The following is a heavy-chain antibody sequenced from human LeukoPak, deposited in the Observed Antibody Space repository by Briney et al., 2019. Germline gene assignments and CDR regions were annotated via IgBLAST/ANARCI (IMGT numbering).Heavy chain of an antibody. CDR1: VXSISSGNW. Sequence: PSETLSLTCAVSVXSISSGNWWSWVRQSPGKGLEWIGEIYHNGTPNYNPSLKSRVTISADTFKNHFSLKLTSVTAADTAVYYCATAPILRGEGGEHYKYGTDVWGQGTTVIVSS. J-gene: IGHJ6*02. D-gene: IGHD2-2*02. CDR2: IYHNGTP. CDR3: ATAPILRGEGGEHYKYGTDV. V-gene: IGHV4-4*02.